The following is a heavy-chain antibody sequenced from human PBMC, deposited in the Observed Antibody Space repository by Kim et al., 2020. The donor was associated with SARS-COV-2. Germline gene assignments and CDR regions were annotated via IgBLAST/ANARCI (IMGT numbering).Heavy chain of an antibody. CDR3: ASPRQTRDTAMVTGYYYYYGMDV. Sequence: GESLKISCKGSGYSFTSYWISWVRQMPGKGLEWMGRIDPSDSYTNYSPSFQGHVTISADKSISTAYLQWSSLKASDTAMYYCASPRQTRDTAMVTGYYYYYGMDVWGQGTTVTVSS. CDR1: GYSFTSYW. V-gene: IGHV5-10-1*01. D-gene: IGHD5-18*01. CDR2: IDPSDSYT. J-gene: IGHJ6*02.